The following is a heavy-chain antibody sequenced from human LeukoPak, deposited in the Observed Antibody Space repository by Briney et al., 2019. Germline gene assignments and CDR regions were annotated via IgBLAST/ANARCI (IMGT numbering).Heavy chain of an antibody. J-gene: IGHJ4*02. V-gene: IGHV3-21*01. CDR1: GLTFSSHT. Sequence: GGSLRLSCAASGLTFSSHTMNWVRQAPGKGLEYISSVTNGGITYYADSVKGRFTISRDNAKISLYLQMNSLRAEDTAVYYCARRFGSYYIDYWGQGTLVTVSS. D-gene: IGHD1-26*01. CDR2: VTNGGIT. CDR3: ARRFGSYYIDY.